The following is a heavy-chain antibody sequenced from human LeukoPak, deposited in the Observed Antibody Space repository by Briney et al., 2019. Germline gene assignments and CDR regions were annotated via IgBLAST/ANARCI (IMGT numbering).Heavy chain of an antibody. J-gene: IGHJ3*02. CDR3: ARVGHGDDAFDI. Sequence: PSETLSLTCTVSGGPVGSSDSYWVWIRQPPGKGLEWIGEINHSGSTNYNPSLKSRVTISVDTSKNQFSLKLSSVTAADTAVYYCARVGHGDDAFDIWGQGTMVTVSS. V-gene: IGHV4-34*01. D-gene: IGHD4-17*01. CDR1: GGPVGSSDSY. CDR2: INHSGST.